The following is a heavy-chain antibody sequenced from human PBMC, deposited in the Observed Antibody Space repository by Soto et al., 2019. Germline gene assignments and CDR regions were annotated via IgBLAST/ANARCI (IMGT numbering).Heavy chain of an antibody. D-gene: IGHD4-17*01. J-gene: IGHJ4*02. Sequence: QVQLVQSGAEVKKPGSSVKVSCKASGGTFSSYTISWVRQAPGQGREWMGRIIPILGIANYAQKLQGRVTITADKSTSTAYMELSSLRAEDTAVYYCARGGEFQDYGDYVPFDNWGQGTLVTVSS. CDR3: ARGGEFQDYGDYVPFDN. CDR1: GGTFSSYT. CDR2: IIPILGIA. V-gene: IGHV1-69*02.